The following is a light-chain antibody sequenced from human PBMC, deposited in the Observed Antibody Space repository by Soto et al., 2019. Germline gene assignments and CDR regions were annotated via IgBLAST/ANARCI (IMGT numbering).Light chain of an antibody. CDR2: EGN. CDR3: CSFATSGTWV. CDR1: SSDVGSYNL. J-gene: IGLJ3*02. Sequence: QSVLTQPASVSGSPGQSITISCTGTSSDVGSYNLVSWYQQHPGKAPKLMISEGNKRPSGISNRFSGSKSGNTASLTISGLEAEDEDDYYCCSFATSGTWVFGGGTKLTVL. V-gene: IGLV2-23*01.